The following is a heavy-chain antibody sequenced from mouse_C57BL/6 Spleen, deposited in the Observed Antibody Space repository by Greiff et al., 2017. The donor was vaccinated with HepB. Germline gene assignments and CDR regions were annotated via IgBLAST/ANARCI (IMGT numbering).Heavy chain of an antibody. Sequence: EVQLQQSGPVLVKPGASVKMSCKASGYTFTDYYMNWVKQSHGKSLEWIGVINPYNGGTSYNQKVKGKATLTVDKSSSTAYMELNSLTSEDAAVYYCARDWEFITTVVADYWGQGTTLTVSS. V-gene: IGHV1-19*01. CDR3: ARDWEFITTVVADY. J-gene: IGHJ2*01. CDR1: GYTFTDYY. CDR2: INPYNGGT. D-gene: IGHD1-1*01.